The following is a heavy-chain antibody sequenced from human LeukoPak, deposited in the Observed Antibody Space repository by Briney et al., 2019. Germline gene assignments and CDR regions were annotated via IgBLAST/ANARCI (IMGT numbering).Heavy chain of an antibody. V-gene: IGHV4-4*02. CDR3: AAGIQLSFMALDY. J-gene: IGHJ4*02. Sequence: SETLSLTCAVSGGSISSSNWWSWVRQPPGKGLEWIGEIYHSGSTNYNPSLKSRVTISVDKSKNQFSLKLSSVTAADTAVYYCAAGIQLSFMALDYWGQGTLVTVSS. CDR1: GGSISSSNW. D-gene: IGHD5-18*01. CDR2: IYHSGST.